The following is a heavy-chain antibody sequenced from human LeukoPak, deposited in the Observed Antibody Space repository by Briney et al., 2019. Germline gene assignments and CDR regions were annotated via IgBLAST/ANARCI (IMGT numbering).Heavy chain of an antibody. CDR3: TRDLGQWLLQGIFFDY. V-gene: IGHV1-18*01. CDR2: ISAYSTYNGNT. D-gene: IGHD5-12*01. CDR1: GYTFTSYG. J-gene: IGHJ4*02. Sequence: ASVKVSCKASGYTFTSYGISWVRQAPGQGPEWVGWISAYSTYNGNTNYAQRFQGRVTMTTDTSTSTAYMDLRSLRSDDTAVYYCTRDLGQWLLQGIFFDYWGQGTLVTVSS.